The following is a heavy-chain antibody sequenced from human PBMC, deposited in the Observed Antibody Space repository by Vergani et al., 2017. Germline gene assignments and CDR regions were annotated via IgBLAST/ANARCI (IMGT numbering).Heavy chain of an antibody. V-gene: IGHV1-69*01. CDR1: GGTFSSYA. Sequence: QVQLVQSGAEVKKPGSSVKVSCKASGGTFSSYAISWVRQAPGQGLEWMGGIIPIFGTANYAQKFQGRVTITADESTSTAYMGLSSLRSEDTAVYYCAREREDAYYYYYYDMDVWGKGTTVTVSS. D-gene: IGHD3-16*01. CDR3: AREREDAYYYYYYDMDV. J-gene: IGHJ6*03. CDR2: IIPIFGTA.